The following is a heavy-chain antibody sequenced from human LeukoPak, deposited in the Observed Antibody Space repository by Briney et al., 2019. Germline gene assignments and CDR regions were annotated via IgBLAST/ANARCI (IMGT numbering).Heavy chain of an antibody. Sequence: ASVKVSCKASGYTFTSYYMHWVRQAPGQGLEWMGRINPNSGGTNYAQKFQGRVTMTRDTSISTAYMELSRLRSDDTAVYYCARLAGGGSYLGEDYWGQGTLVTVSS. CDR1: GYTFTSYY. V-gene: IGHV1-2*06. CDR2: INPNSGGT. D-gene: IGHD1-26*01. CDR3: ARLAGGGSYLGEDY. J-gene: IGHJ4*02.